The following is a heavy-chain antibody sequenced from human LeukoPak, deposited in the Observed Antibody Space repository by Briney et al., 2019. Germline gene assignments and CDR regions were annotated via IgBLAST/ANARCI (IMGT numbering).Heavy chain of an antibody. J-gene: IGHJ6*03. Sequence: GSSVKVSCKASGNTFISDEINWVRQATAQGIEWMGWMSANSGNAASAQKFEGRLTMTRNTSISTAYMELSSLNSDDTAVYYCARNVGHYYHHGSGSELCYYYFDVWGKGTTVTVSS. D-gene: IGHD3-22*01. CDR3: ARNVGHYYHHGSGSELCYYYFDV. CDR2: MSANSGNA. CDR1: GNTFISDE. V-gene: IGHV1-8*02.